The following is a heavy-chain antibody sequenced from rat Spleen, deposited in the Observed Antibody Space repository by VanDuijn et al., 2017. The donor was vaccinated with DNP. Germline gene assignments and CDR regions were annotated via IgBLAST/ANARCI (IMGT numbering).Heavy chain of an antibody. J-gene: IGHJ3*01. V-gene: IGHV5S10*01. D-gene: IGHD1-1*01. CDR1: GFTFSDYA. CDR3: TRHGTTVVTGGFAY. CDR2: IFYDGSRT. Sequence: EVQLVESGGGLVQPGNSLKLSCAASGFTFSDYAMAWVRQSPKKGLEWVATIFYDGSRTYYRDSVKGRFTISRDNGESSLYLQMDGLRSEDTATYYCTRHGTTVVTGGFAYWGQGTLVTVSS.